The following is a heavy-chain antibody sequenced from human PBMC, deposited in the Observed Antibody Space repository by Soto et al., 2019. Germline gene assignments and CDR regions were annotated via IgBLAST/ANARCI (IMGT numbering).Heavy chain of an antibody. D-gene: IGHD6-13*01. J-gene: IGHJ4*02. Sequence: EGQLLESGGGLVQPGGSLRLSCAASGFTFSDYAMSWVRQGPGKELEWASGISGVGGSTYYPDSVKGRFTISRDNSKNTGYLQMNNLTAGDTAVYFCAKQRVGSSWYRDFDLWGQGTLVTVPS. CDR2: ISGVGGST. CDR1: GFTFSDYA. CDR3: AKQRVGSSWYRDFDL. V-gene: IGHV3-23*01.